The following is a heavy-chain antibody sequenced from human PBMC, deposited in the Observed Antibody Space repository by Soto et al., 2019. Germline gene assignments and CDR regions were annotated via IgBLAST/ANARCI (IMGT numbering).Heavy chain of an antibody. D-gene: IGHD4-4*01. CDR3: VSARTTVIPQAYFDY. CDR1: GGSVTNSSYY. Sequence: PSETLSLTCTVSGGSVTNSSYYWGWIRQSPGKGLEWIGSVYYRGRSYSKSSVKSRVTISVDTSKNQFSLNLNSVTASDTAVYFCVSARTTVIPQAYFDYWGRGAL. J-gene: IGHJ4*02. CDR2: VYYRGRS. V-gene: IGHV4-39*01.